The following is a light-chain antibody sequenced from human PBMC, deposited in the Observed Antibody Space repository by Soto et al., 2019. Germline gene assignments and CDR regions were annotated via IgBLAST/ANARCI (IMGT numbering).Light chain of an antibody. Sequence: QSVLTQSPSASASLGASVKLTCTLRSGHSSYAIAWHQQQPEKGPRYLMKLNSDGSHSKGDGIPDRFSGSSSGAERYLTISSLQSEDEADYYCQTWGTGILVFGGGTKLTVL. V-gene: IGLV4-69*01. CDR2: LNSDGSH. J-gene: IGLJ2*01. CDR3: QTWGTGILV. CDR1: SGHSSYA.